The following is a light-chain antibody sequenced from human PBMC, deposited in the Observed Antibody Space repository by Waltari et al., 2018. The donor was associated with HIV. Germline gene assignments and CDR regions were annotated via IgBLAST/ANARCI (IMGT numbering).Light chain of an antibody. CDR3: QQSYTSPPT. J-gene: IGKJ2*01. CDR1: RSIGSY. V-gene: IGKV1-39*01. Sequence: DIQMTQSPSSLPACVGASVTITCRAGRSIGSYLNWYQQKSGGAPKLLIYAASNLQSGVPSRFSGSGSETDFTLSIRSLQPDDFASYYCQQSYTSPPTVGQGT. CDR2: AAS.